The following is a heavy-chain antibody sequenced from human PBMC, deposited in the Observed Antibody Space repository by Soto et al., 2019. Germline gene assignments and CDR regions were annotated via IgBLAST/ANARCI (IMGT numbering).Heavy chain of an antibody. D-gene: IGHD3-3*01. CDR2: INSDGSST. V-gene: IGHV3-74*01. CDR1: EFNFRNYW. J-gene: IGHJ5*02. Sequence: GGPLRLACAVSEFNFRNYWMHWVRQGPGKGLVWVSRINSDGSSTSYADSVKGRFTISRDNAKNTLYLQMNSLRAEDTAVYFCASGEDFGVAHDLWGQGTLVTSPQ. CDR3: ASGEDFGVAHDL.